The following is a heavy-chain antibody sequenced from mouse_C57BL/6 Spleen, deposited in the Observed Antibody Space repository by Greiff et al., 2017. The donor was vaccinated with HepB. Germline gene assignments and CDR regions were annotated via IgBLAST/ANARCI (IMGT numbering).Heavy chain of an antibody. CDR2: INYDGSST. V-gene: IGHV5-16*01. CDR1: GFTFSDYY. J-gene: IGHJ2*01. Sequence: EVQLVESEGGLVQPGSSMKLSCTASGFTFSDYYMAWVRQVPEKGLEWVANINYDGSSTYYLDSLKSRFIISRDNAKNILYLQMSSLKSEDTATYYCARLANWDPYYFDYWGQGTTLTVSS. CDR3: ARLANWDPYYFDY. D-gene: IGHD4-1*01.